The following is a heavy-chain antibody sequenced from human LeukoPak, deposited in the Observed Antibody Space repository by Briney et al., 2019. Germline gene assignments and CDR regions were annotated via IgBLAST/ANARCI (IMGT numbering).Heavy chain of an antibody. CDR3: AKGAYYYDRSAFDM. V-gene: IGHV3-23*01. D-gene: IGHD3-22*01. CDR2: ISGSSGST. J-gene: IGHJ3*02. Sequence: GGSLRLSCAASGFTLSSNAMSWVRQAPGKGLEWVSSISGSSGSTYYGDSVKGRFIISRDNSKNTLYVQMNSLRAEGTAVYYCAKGAYYYDRSAFDMWGQGTMVTVSS. CDR1: GFTLSSNA.